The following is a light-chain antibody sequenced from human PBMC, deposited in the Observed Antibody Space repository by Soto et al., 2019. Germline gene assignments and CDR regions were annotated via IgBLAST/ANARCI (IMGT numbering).Light chain of an antibody. Sequence: QSALTQPASVSGSPGQSITISCTGTSSDVGGYNYVSWYQQHPGKAPKLMIYDVSNRPSGVSNRFSGSKSGNTASLTISGLQAEDEADYYCSSYTSSSPPSYVFGPGSKVTVL. CDR3: SSYTSSSPPSYV. J-gene: IGLJ1*01. V-gene: IGLV2-14*01. CDR2: DVS. CDR1: SSDVGGYNY.